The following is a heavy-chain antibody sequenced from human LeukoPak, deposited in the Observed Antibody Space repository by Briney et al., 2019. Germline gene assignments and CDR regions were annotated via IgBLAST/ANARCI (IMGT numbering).Heavy chain of an antibody. Sequence: QPGGSLRLSCVVSGFTFSTYGMHWVRQAPGKGLEWVAFIRFDGSKKYYADSMKGRFTISRDNSKSTLYLQMDSLRPEDTALYYCAKGHCSGTSCYSGLDWGQGTLVTVSS. J-gene: IGHJ4*02. D-gene: IGHD2-2*01. CDR3: AKGHCSGTSCYSGLD. CDR2: IRFDGSKK. CDR1: GFTFSTYG. V-gene: IGHV3-30*02.